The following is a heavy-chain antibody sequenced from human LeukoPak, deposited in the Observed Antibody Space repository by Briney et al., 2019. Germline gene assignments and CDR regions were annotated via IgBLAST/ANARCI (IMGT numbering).Heavy chain of an antibody. CDR3: VKAQYDFWSGLDY. J-gene: IGHJ4*02. CDR1: GFTFSRYP. Sequence: GESLKISCSASGFTFSRYPMHWVRQAPGKGLEYVSAISGNGGSTYYADSVKGRFTISRDNSKNTLYLQMSSLRTEDTAIYYCVKAQYDFWSGLDYWGQGTLVTVSS. CDR2: ISGNGGST. V-gene: IGHV3-64D*09. D-gene: IGHD3-3*01.